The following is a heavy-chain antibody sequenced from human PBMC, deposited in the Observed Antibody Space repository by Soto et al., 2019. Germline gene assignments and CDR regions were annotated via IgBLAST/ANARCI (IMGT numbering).Heavy chain of an antibody. CDR1: GGSVSSGGYY. Sequence: SETLSLTCTVSGGSVSSGGYYWSWIRQHPGKGLEWIGYIYYSGSTYYNPSLKSRVTISVDTSKNQFSLKLSSVTAADTAVYYCASSIVVSWFDPWGQGTLVTVSS. CDR3: ASSIVVSWFDP. V-gene: IGHV4-31*03. J-gene: IGHJ5*02. CDR2: IYYSGST. D-gene: IGHD3-22*01.